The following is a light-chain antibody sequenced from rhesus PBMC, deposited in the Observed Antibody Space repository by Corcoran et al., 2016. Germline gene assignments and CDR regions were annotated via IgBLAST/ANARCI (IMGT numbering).Light chain of an antibody. Sequence: DIQMTQSPSSLSASVGDRVTITCRASENVNNYLHWYHQKPGKAPKLLIYAASTLQSGVPSRFSGSGSGTDYTFTISSLQPEDVATYYCQHSYGTPYSFGQGTKVEIK. J-gene: IGKJ2*01. CDR2: AAS. V-gene: IGKV1-74*01. CDR3: QHSYGTPYS. CDR1: ENVNNY.